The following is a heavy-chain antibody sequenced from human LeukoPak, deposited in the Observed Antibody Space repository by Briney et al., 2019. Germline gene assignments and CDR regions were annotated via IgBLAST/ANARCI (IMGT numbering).Heavy chain of an antibody. CDR3: ARSMEVMATRVKRYYFDY. Sequence: GGSLRLSCAASGFSVSSNYMSWVRQAPGTGLECVSVISSGGGTSYADSVKGRFTISTDTSKNTLYLQMSSLRAEDTAVYYCARSMEVMATRVKRYYFDYWGQGTLVTVSS. J-gene: IGHJ4*02. CDR1: GFSVSSNY. D-gene: IGHD5-24*01. V-gene: IGHV3-66*01. CDR2: ISSGGGT.